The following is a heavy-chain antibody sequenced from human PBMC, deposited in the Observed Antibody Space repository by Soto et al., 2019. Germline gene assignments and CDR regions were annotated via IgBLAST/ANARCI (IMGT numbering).Heavy chain of an antibody. J-gene: IGHJ6*02. V-gene: IGHV3-7*01. D-gene: IGHD2-8*01. Sequence: GGSLRLSCVASGFAFWGDWMSWVRQAPGKGLEWVANIKQDGSKAQYLESVRGRFTISRDNSKNSVYLQMTSLRAEDTALYYCAKDRGVLKVLRMDVWGQGTTVTVSS. CDR3: AKDRGVLKVLRMDV. CDR2: IKQDGSKA. CDR1: GFAFWGDW.